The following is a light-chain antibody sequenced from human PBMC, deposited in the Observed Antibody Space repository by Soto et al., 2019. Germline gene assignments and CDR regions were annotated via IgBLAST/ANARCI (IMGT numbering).Light chain of an antibody. Sequence: QSALTQPPSVSGSPGQSVTISCTGTSIDVGNFDLVSWYQQPPGTAPKLLIYQVSNRPSGVPDRFSGSQSGNTASLTISGLQAEDEADYYCSLKKSSVTWVFGGGTKVTVL. CDR3: SLKKSSVTWV. CDR1: SIDVGNFDL. V-gene: IGLV2-18*01. J-gene: IGLJ3*02. CDR2: QVS.